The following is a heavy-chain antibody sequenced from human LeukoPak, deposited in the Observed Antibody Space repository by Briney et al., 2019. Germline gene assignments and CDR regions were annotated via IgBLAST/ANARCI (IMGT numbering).Heavy chain of an antibody. J-gene: IGHJ6*02. V-gene: IGHV4-31*01. CDR1: GGSISSGGYY. Sequence: SETLSLTCTLSGGSISSGGYYWSWIRQHPGKGLEWIGYIYYSGSTYYNPSLKSPVTISVDTSKNQFSLKLSSVTAADTAVYYCARDKYSSSWLFGMDVWGQGTTVTVSS. CDR2: IYYSGST. CDR3: ARDKYSSSWLFGMDV. D-gene: IGHD6-13*01.